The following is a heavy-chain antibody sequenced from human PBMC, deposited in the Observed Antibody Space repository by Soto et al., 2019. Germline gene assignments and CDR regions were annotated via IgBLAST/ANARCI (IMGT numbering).Heavy chain of an antibody. V-gene: IGHV1-69*06. CDR2: IIPIYGTA. CDR1: GGTFSSYA. CDR3: VTYDYGLNGF. Sequence: SVKVSCKASGGTFSSYAISWVRQAPGQGLEWMGGIIPIYGTANYAQKFQGRVTMTADTSTSTAYMELSSLTSEDTGVYYCVTYDYGLNGFWGQGTLVTVSS. D-gene: IGHD3-16*01. J-gene: IGHJ4*01.